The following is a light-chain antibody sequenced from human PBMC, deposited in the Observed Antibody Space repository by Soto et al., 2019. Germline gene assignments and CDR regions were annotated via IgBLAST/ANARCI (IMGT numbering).Light chain of an antibody. V-gene: IGKV3-20*01. J-gene: IGKJ4*01. CDR2: DAS. CDR1: QSVSSGS. Sequence: EIVLTQSPGTLSLSPGERATLSCRASQSVSSGSLAWYQQKPGQAPRLLIYDASSRATGIPDRFSGSGSGTDFTLTISRLEPEDFEVYYCQQYGSSLLTFRGAPKVEIK. CDR3: QQYGSSLLT.